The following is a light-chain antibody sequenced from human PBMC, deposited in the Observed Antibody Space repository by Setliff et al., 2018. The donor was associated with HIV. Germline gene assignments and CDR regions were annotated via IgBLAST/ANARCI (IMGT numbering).Light chain of an antibody. Sequence: QSALAQPPSASGTPGQRVTISCSGSSSNIGSDAVSWYQQLPGTAPKLLIYDNNQRPSGVADRFSGSQSGTSASLAITGLQSEDEADYYCCSYARSSTYVFGTGTKVT. CDR3: CSYARSSTYV. CDR2: DNN. CDR1: SSNIGSDA. J-gene: IGLJ1*01. V-gene: IGLV1-44*01.